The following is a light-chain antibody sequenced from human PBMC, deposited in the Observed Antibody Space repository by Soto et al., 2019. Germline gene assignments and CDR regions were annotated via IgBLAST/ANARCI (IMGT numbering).Light chain of an antibody. Sequence: EIVMTQSPATLSVSPGERATLSCRASQSVSSNLAWYQQKPGQAPRLLIFGASTRATGIPARFSGSGSGTEFTLTISSLQSEDFGVYYCQQYNNWPWTSGQGTKVEIK. CDR3: QQYNNWPWT. J-gene: IGKJ1*01. V-gene: IGKV3-15*01. CDR1: QSVSSN. CDR2: GAS.